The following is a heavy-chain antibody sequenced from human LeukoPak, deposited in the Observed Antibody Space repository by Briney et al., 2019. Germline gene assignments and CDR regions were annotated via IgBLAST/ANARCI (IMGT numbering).Heavy chain of an antibody. CDR2: IKQDGSEK. D-gene: IGHD3-10*01. CDR3: AREAVWFGELGVAFDI. CDR1: GFTFSTYG. J-gene: IGHJ3*02. Sequence: GGSLRLSCAASGFTFSTYGMHWVRQAPGKGLEWVANIKQDGSEKYYVDSVKGRFTISRDNAKNSLYLQMNSLRAEDTAVYYCAREAVWFGELGVAFDIWGQGTMVTVSS. V-gene: IGHV3-7*01.